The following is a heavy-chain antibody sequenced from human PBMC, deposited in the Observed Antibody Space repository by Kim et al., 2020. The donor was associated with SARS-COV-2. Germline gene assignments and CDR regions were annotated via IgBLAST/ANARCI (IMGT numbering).Heavy chain of an antibody. Sequence: GGSLRLSCAASGFTFSSYAMHWVRQAPGKGLEWVAVISYDGSNKYYVDSVKGRFTISRDNSKNTLYLQMNSLRAEDTAVYYCARETRAGSYVYYGMDVWGQGTTVTVSS. J-gene: IGHJ6*02. D-gene: IGHD1-26*01. V-gene: IGHV3-30*04. CDR1: GFTFSSYA. CDR2: ISYDGSNK. CDR3: ARETRAGSYVYYGMDV.